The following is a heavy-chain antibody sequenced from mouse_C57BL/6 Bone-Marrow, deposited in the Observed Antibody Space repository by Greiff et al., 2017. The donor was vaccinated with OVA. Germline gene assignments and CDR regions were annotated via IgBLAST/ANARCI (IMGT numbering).Heavy chain of an antibody. CDR2: IDPEDGET. Sequence: VQLQQSGAELVKPGASVKLSCTASGFNIKDYYMHWVKQRTEQGLEWIGRIDPEDGETKYAPKFQGKATITADTSSNTANLQLSSLPSEDSAVYYCARGSWFAYWGQGTLVTVSA. CDR1: GFNIKDYY. V-gene: IGHV14-2*01. J-gene: IGHJ3*01. CDR3: ARGSWFAY.